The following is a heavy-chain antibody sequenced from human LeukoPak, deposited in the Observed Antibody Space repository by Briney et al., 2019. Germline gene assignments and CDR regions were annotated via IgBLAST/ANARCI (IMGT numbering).Heavy chain of an antibody. V-gene: IGHV4-38-2*02. Sequence: PSETLSLTCTVSGYSISNAYYWGWIRQPPGKGLEWIGSLYHSGSTYYNPSLKSRVTTSVDTSKNRFSLKLTSVTAADTALYYCAKVADVYSVYYFDSWGPGTLVTVSS. D-gene: IGHD2-21*01. CDR3: AKVADVYSVYYFDS. J-gene: IGHJ4*02. CDR2: LYHSGST. CDR1: GYSISNAYY.